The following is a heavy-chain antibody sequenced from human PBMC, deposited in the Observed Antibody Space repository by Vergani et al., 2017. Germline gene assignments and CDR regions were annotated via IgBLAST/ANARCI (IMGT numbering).Heavy chain of an antibody. CDR1: GFTVSSNY. J-gene: IGHJ6*02. CDR2: IYSGGST. D-gene: IGHD6-19*01. Sequence: EVQLVESGGGLVQPGGSLRLSCAASGFTVSSNYMSWVRQAPGKGLEWVAVIYSGGSTYYADSVKGRFTSSRDNSKTTLYLQMNSLRAEDTAVYYCARARSGWSGMDVWGQGTTVTVSS. CDR3: ARARSGWSGMDV. V-gene: IGHV3-66*02.